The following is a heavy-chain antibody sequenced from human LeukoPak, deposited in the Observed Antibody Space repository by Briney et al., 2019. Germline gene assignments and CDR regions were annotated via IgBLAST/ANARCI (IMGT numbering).Heavy chain of an antibody. J-gene: IGHJ4*02. V-gene: IGHV4-39*01. CDR3: ARHAGAFKDY. D-gene: IGHD3-3*02. CDR2: IYYSGST. CDR1: GGSISSSRYY. Sequence: SETLSLTCTVSGGSISSSRYYWGWIRQPPGKGLEWIGSIYYSGSTYYNPSLKRRVTISVDTSKNQFSLELSSVTAADTAVDYCARHAGAFKDYWGQGTLVTVSS.